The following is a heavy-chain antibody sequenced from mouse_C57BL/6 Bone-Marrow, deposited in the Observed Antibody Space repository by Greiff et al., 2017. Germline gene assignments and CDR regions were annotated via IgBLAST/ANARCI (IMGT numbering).Heavy chain of an antibody. CDR1: GYTFTSYD. V-gene: IGHV1-85*01. J-gene: IGHJ1*03. D-gene: IGHD1-1*01. CDR2: IYPRDGST. CDR3: ARSVYGSSNWYFDV. Sequence: LVESGPELVKPGASVKLSCKASGYTFTSYDINWVKQRPGQGLEWIGWIYPRDGSTKYNEKFKGKATLTVDTSSSTAYMELHSLTSEDSAVYFWARSVYGSSNWYFDVWGTGTTVTVSS.